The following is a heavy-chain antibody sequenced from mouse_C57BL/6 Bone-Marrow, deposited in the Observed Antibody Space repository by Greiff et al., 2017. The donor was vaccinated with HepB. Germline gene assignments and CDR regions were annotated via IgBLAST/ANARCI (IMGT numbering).Heavy chain of an antibody. Sequence: EVQLQESGPELVKPGDSVKISCKASGYSFTGYFMNWVMQSHGKSLEWIGRINPYNGDTFYNQKFKGKATLTVDKSSSTAHMELRSLTSEDSAVYYCARGGSSPYFDYWGQGTTLTVSS. V-gene: IGHV1-20*01. CDR3: ARGGSSPYFDY. CDR2: INPYNGDT. CDR1: GYSFTGYF. D-gene: IGHD1-1*02. J-gene: IGHJ2*01.